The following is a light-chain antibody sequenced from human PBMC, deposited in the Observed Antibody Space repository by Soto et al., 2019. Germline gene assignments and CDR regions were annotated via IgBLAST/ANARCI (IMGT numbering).Light chain of an antibody. CDR3: AAWDDSLSGPV. CDR1: SSNIGSNT. CDR2: SNN. J-gene: IGLJ3*02. V-gene: IGLV1-44*01. Sequence: QSVLTQPPSASGTPGQRVPISCSGSSSNIGSNTVNWYRQLPGTAPKLLIYSNNQRPSGVPDRFSGSKSGTSASLAISGLQSEDEAVCYCAAWDDSLSGPVFGGGTKLTVL.